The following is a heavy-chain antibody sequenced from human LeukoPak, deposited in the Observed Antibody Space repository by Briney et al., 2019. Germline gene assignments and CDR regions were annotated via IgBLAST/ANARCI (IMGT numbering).Heavy chain of an antibody. D-gene: IGHD3-22*01. Sequence: SQTLSLTCTVSGGSISSSGYYWSWIRQHPGKGLEWIGYIYYSGSTYYNPSLKSRVTISVDTSKNQFSLKLSSVTAADTAVYYCARAPYYYDSSGPWGMDVWGQGTTVTVSS. J-gene: IGHJ6*02. CDR2: IYYSGST. V-gene: IGHV4-31*03. CDR1: GGSISSSGYY. CDR3: ARAPYYYDSSGPWGMDV.